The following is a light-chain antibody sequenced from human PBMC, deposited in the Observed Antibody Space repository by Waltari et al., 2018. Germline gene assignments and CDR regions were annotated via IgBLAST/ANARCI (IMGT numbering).Light chain of an antibody. V-gene: IGKV1-5*03. CDR3: QQNYDALRT. J-gene: IGKJ1*01. CDR2: QAS. Sequence: DIQMTQSPSTLSASVGDRVTITCRASQSVRSWLAWYQQKPGKAPKVLIYQASTSESGVPSRFSGSQSGTEFTLTISSLQAEDVAVYFCQQNYDALRTFGHGTKVEIK. CDR1: QSVRSW.